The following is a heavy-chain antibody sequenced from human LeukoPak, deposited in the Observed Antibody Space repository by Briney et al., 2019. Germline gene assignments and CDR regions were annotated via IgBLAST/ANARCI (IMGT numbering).Heavy chain of an antibody. J-gene: IGHJ4*02. Sequence: GGSLRLSCAASGFTFSSYGMHWVRQAPGKGLEGVAFIRYDGSNKYYADSVKGRFTISRDNSKNTLYLQMNSLRAEDTAVYYCAKDLGYSSSGSLDYWGQGTLVTVSS. V-gene: IGHV3-30*02. D-gene: IGHD6-13*01. CDR1: GFTFSSYG. CDR2: IRYDGSNK. CDR3: AKDLGYSSSGSLDY.